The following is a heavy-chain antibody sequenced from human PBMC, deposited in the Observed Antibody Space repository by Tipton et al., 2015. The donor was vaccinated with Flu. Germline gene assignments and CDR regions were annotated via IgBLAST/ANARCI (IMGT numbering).Heavy chain of an antibody. Sequence: LRLSCSVSGYSIGSGYYWGWVRRPPGKGLEWIGNICPGSPYYNPSLRSRVTMSVARSNDQFSLRLTSVTAADTAVYFCARRTFSNYVSEPKNWFDFWGQGTLVTVSS. CDR2: ICPGSP. CDR3: ARRTFSNYVSEPKNWFDF. D-gene: IGHD4-11*01. CDR1: GYSIGSGYY. V-gene: IGHV4-38-2*01. J-gene: IGHJ5*01.